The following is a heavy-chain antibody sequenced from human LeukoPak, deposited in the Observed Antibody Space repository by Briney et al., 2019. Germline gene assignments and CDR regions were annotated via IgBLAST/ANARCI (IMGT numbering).Heavy chain of an antibody. CDR3: AKPSNYYGSATDAFDF. J-gene: IGHJ3*01. CDR2: IDHSGST. V-gene: IGHV4-38-2*02. CDR1: GYSISSGYY. Sequence: SEALSLTCTVSGYSISSGYYWGWIRQPPGKGLEWTGSIDHSGSTYYNPSLKSRVTISVDTSKNHFSLKLNSVTAADTAVYYCAKPSNYYGSATDAFDFWGQGTMVTVSS. D-gene: IGHD3-10*01.